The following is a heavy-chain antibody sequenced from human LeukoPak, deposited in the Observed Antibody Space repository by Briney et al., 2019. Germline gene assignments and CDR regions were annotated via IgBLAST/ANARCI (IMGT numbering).Heavy chain of an antibody. CDR1: GGSISSYY. J-gene: IGHJ3*02. CDR2: IYYSVST. CDR3: ATREGYDSSGHNDAFDI. V-gene: IGHV4-59*01. D-gene: IGHD3-22*01. Sequence: SETLSLTCTVSGGSISSYYRSWIRQPPGKGLEWMGYIYYSVSTNYNPSLTSRVTISVDTSKNQFSLKLSSVTAADTAVYYCATREGYDSSGHNDAFDIWGQGTMVTASS.